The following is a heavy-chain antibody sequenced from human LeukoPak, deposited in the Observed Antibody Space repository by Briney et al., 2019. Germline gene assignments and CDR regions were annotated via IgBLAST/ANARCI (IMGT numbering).Heavy chain of an antibody. CDR3: ARRGIAVAGLQVNAFDI. J-gene: IGHJ3*02. CDR2: INSDGSST. CDR1: GFTFSSYW. V-gene: IGHV3-74*01. D-gene: IGHD6-19*01. Sequence: GGSLRLSCAASGFTFSSYWMHWVRQAPGKGLVWVSRINSDGSSTSYADSVKGRFTISRDNAKNTLYLQMNSPRAEDTAVYYCARRGIAVAGLQVNAFDIWGQGTMVTVSS.